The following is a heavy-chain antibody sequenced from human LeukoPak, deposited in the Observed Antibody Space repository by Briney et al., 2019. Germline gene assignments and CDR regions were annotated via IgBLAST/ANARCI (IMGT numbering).Heavy chain of an antibody. CDR3: AQLTPDFDSYYFDY. J-gene: IGHJ4*02. V-gene: IGHV2-5*01. CDR2: IYWSDDK. Sequence: SGPTLVNPTQTLTLTCTFSGFSLSTSGVGVGWIRQPPGKALEWLTLIYWSDDKRYSPSLKSRLTITKDTSKNQVVLTMTNMDPVDTATYYCAQLTPDFDSYYFDYWGQGTLVTVSS. D-gene: IGHD3-9*01. CDR1: GFSLSTSGVG.